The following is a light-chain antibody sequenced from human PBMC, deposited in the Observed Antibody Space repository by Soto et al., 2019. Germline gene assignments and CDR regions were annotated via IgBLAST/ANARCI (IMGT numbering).Light chain of an antibody. J-gene: IGKJ1*01. CDR3: QHYGNSPT. CDR1: QSISNY. Sequence: DIQMTQSPSSLSGSVGDRVTITCRASQSISNYLNWYQQKPGKAPKLLIYAASSLQTGVPSRFSGSGSGTDFTLSISRLEPEDFAVYWCQHYGNSPTFGQGTKVDI. V-gene: IGKV1-39*01. CDR2: AAS.